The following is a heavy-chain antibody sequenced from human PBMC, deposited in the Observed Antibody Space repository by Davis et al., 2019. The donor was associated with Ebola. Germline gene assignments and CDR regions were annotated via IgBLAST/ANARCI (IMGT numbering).Heavy chain of an antibody. D-gene: IGHD3-3*01. CDR2: IYYSGST. V-gene: IGHV4-61*03. J-gene: IGHJ2*01. CDR1: GGSVSSGGYY. CDR3: VRLPNFWVGSTGYFDL. Sequence: MPSETLSLTCTVSGGSVSSGGYYWNWIRQPPGKGLEWIGYIYYSGSTAYSPSLRGRVTISVDTSKNLFSLRLSSVNAADSAVYYCVRLPNFWVGSTGYFDLWGRGTLVTVSS.